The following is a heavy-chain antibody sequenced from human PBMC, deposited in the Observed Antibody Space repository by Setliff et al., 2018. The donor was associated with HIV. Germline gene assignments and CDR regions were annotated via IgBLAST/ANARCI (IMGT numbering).Heavy chain of an antibody. Sequence: ASVKVSCKASGYTFTSYGISWVRQAPGQGLEWMGWISAYNGNTNYAKKLQGRVTMTTDTSTSTAYMELRSLRSDDTAVYCCARGAIVPAAMVSRYNYYGMDVWGQGTTVTVSS. J-gene: IGHJ6*02. CDR2: ISAYNGNT. D-gene: IGHD2-2*01. CDR1: GYTFTSYG. V-gene: IGHV1-18*01. CDR3: ARGAIVPAAMVSRYNYYGMDV.